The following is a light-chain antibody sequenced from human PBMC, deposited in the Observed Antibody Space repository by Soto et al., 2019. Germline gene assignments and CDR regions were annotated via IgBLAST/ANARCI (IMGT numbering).Light chain of an antibody. CDR2: EAS. J-gene: IGKJ2*01. Sequence: EIVLTQSPGTLSLSPGDRATLSCRASQSVTSSYLAWFQQKPGQAPRLLIYEASSRATGIPDRFSGSGSGTEFTLTINRLEPEDFAVYSCHQYGSSPLTFGQGTKLEIK. CDR3: HQYGSSPLT. V-gene: IGKV3-20*01. CDR1: QSVTSSY.